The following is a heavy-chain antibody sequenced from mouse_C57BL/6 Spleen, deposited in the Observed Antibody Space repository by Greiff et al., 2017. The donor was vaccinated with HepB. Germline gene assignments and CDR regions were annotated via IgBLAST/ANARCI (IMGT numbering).Heavy chain of an antibody. V-gene: IGHV1-54*01. Sequence: QVQLQQSGAELVRPGTSVKVSCKASGYAFTNYLIEWVKQRPGQGLEWIGVINPGSGGTNYNEKFKGKATLTADKSSSTAYMQLSSLTSEDSAVYCCARKAQATGYWGQGTTLTVSS. CDR1: GYAFTNYL. CDR3: ARKAQATGY. D-gene: IGHD3-2*02. CDR2: INPGSGGT. J-gene: IGHJ2*01.